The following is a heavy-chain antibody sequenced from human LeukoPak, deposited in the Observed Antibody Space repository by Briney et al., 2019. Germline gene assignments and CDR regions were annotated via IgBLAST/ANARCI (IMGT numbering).Heavy chain of an antibody. D-gene: IGHD5-18*01. V-gene: IGHV3-21*01. J-gene: IGHJ4*02. CDR1: DFSFITYA. CDR3: ARGGPRDGYDY. CDR2: ISSLSSYI. Sequence: GGSLRLSCAASDFSFITYAMSWVRQAPGKGLEWVSSISSLSSYIYYADSLKGRFTISRDNAKNSLYLQMNSLRAEDTAVYYCARGGPRDGYDYWGQGTLVTVSS.